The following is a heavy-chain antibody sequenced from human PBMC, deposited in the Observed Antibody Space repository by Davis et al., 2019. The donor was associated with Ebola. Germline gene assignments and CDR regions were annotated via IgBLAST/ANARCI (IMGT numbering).Heavy chain of an antibody. CDR2: IYPGDSDT. Sequence: GGSLRLSCKGSRYSFTSYWIGWVRQMPGKGLEWMGIIYPGDSDTRYSPSFQGQVTISADKSISTAYLQWSSLKASDTAMYYCARRPIAAGNWYFDLWGRGTLVTVSS. CDR3: ARRPIAAGNWYFDL. V-gene: IGHV5-51*01. D-gene: IGHD6-13*01. J-gene: IGHJ2*01. CDR1: RYSFTSYW.